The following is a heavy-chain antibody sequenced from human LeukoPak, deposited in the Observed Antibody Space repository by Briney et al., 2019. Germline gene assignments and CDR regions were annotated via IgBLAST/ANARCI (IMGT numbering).Heavy chain of an antibody. CDR3: AKDLKRYCSSTSCYPFDY. J-gene: IGHJ4*02. D-gene: IGHD2-2*01. CDR1: GFTFSSYA. CDR2: ISGSGGST. Sequence: PGGSQRLSCAASGFTFSSYAMSWVRQAPGKGLEWVSAISGSGGSTYYADSVKGRFTISRDNSKNTLYLQMNSLRAEDTAVYYCAKDLKRYCSSTSCYPFDYWGQGTLVTVSS. V-gene: IGHV3-23*01.